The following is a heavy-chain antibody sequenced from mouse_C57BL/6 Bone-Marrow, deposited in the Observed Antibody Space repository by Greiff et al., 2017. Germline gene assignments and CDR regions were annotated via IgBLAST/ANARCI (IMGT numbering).Heavy chain of an antibody. CDR1: GYAFSSYW. CDR2: IYPGDGDT. CDR3: ARDYDGSSRCFAY. Sequence: QVQLQQSGAELVKPGASVKISCKASGYAFSSYWMNWVKQRPGKGLEWIGQIYPGDGDTNYNGKFKGKATLTADKSASTAYMQLSSLTSDDSAVYFCARDYDGSSRCFAYWGQGTLVTVSA. J-gene: IGHJ3*01. V-gene: IGHV1-80*01. D-gene: IGHD1-1*01.